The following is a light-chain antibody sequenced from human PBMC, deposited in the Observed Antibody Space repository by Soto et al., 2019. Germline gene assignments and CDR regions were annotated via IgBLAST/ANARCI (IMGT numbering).Light chain of an antibody. CDR1: RSDVGGYNY. CDR2: EVS. V-gene: IGLV2-14*01. J-gene: IGLJ1*01. CDR3: SSYTSSSILYV. Sequence: QSVLTQPASVSGSPGQSITISCTGTRSDVGGYNYVSWYQQHPGKAPKLMIYEVSNRPSGVSNRFSGSKSGNTASLTISGLQAEDEADYYCSSYTSSSILYVFGTGTQLTVL.